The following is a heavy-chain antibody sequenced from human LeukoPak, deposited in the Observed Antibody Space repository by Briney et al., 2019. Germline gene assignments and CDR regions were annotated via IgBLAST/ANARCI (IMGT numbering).Heavy chain of an antibody. Sequence: AASVKVSCKASGGTFSSYAISWVRQAPGQGLEWIGGIIPIFGTANYAQKFQGRVTITADESTSTAYMELSSLRSEDTAVYYCATSGRTVLERWFDPWGQGTLVTVSS. CDR3: ATSGRTVLERWFDP. V-gene: IGHV1-69*13. J-gene: IGHJ5*02. CDR2: IIPIFGTA. D-gene: IGHD4/OR15-4a*01. CDR1: GGTFSSYA.